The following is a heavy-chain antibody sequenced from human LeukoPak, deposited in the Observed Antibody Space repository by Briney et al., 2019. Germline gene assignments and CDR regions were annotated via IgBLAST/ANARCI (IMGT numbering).Heavy chain of an antibody. CDR3: ARDAPQVPAAGVLAS. V-gene: IGHV3-53*01. J-gene: IGHJ5*02. D-gene: IGHD6-13*01. CDR1: GFTVSSNY. Sequence: GGSLRLSCAASGFTVSSNYMSWVRQAPGKGLEWVSVMYSRGDTYYADSVKGRFTFSRDISKNTLYLQMNGLRTEDTAMYYCARDAPQVPAAGVLASWGQGTLVTVSS. CDR2: MYSRGDT.